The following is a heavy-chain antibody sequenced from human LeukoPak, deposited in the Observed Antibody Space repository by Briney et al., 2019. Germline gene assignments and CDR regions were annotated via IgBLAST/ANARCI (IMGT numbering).Heavy chain of an antibody. CDR1: GFTFSSYG. Sequence: GGSLTLSCAASGFTFSSYGMHCVRQAPPKGLQGGAVIRYDGSNKYYTDSVKGRFPIYRDNSKNTLYLQMTSLRAEDRAVYYCAKDRERWLSSVRWFDPWGEGTLVTVPS. V-gene: IGHV3-33*06. D-gene: IGHD3-22*01. CDR3: AKDRERWLSSVRWFDP. J-gene: IGHJ5*02. CDR2: IRYDGSNK.